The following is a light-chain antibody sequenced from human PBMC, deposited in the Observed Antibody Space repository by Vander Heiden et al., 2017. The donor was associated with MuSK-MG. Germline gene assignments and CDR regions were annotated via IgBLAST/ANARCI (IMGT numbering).Light chain of an antibody. CDR1: QSLSSY. V-gene: IGKV1-39*01. Sequence: DIQMTQSPSSLSASVGDRVTITCRASQSLSSYLNWYQQKPGKAPKLLIYAASSLQSGVPARFSGSGSGTDFTLTISRLQPEDFATYYCQQRDSTLITFGGGTKVEIK. CDR2: AAS. CDR3: QQRDSTLIT. J-gene: IGKJ4*02.